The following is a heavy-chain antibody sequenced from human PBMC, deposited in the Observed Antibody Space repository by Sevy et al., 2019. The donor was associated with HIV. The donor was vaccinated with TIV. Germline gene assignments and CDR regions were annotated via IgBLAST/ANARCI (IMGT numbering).Heavy chain of an antibody. CDR2: IYYSGST. CDR1: GDSISNNDYY. CDR3: AREGPRIAQFDY. D-gene: IGHD6-13*01. Sequence: SETLCLTCTVSGDSISNNDYYWAWIRQPPGKGLDWIGSIYYSGSTYYTPSLKSRVTISVDTSKNQFSLKLWSVTAADTAVYYCAREGPRIAQFDYWGQGTLVTVSS. J-gene: IGHJ4*02. V-gene: IGHV4-39*02.